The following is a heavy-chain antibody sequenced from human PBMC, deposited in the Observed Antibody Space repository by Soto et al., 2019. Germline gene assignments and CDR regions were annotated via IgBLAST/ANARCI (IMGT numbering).Heavy chain of an antibody. D-gene: IGHD3-10*01. CDR3: ARVRAGNNWFDP. CDR2: ISSDGSNT. V-gene: IGHV3-30*03. Sequence: QVRLVESGGGVVQPGRSLRLSCAASGFTFSSHSMHWVRQAPGKGLEWVAVISSDGSNTYYTDSVQGRFSISRDNSKNALYLKMNSLRAEQTAIFYCARVRAGNNWFDPWGQGTLVTVSS. J-gene: IGHJ5*01. CDR1: GFTFSSHS.